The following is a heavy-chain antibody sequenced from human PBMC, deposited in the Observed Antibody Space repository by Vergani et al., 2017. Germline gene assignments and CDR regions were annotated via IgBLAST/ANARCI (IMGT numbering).Heavy chain of an antibody. J-gene: IGHJ6*02. CDR1: GGTFSSYA. CDR3: ARDEGAIVVVPAAMDYYYYGMDV. D-gene: IGHD2-2*01. Sequence: QVQLVQSGAEVKKPGSSVKVSCKASGGTFSSYAISWVRQAPGQGLEWMGRIIPIFGTANYAQKFQGRVTSTADESTSTAYMELSSLRSEDTAVYYCARDEGAIVVVPAAMDYYYYGMDVWGQGTTVTVSS. CDR2: IIPIFGTA. V-gene: IGHV1-69*13.